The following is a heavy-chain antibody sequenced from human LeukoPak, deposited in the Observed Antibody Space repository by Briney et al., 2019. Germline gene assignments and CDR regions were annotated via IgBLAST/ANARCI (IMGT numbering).Heavy chain of an antibody. V-gene: IGHV3-30*03. D-gene: IGHD3-22*01. CDR2: ISYDGANK. CDR3: TRGPGYHDSSYLDY. Sequence: GGSLRLSCAASGFTFDDYGMSWVRQAPGEGLEWVAVISYDGANKNHADSVKGRFTISRDDSKNTPYLQMNSLRAEDTAVYYCTRGPGYHDSSYLDYWGQGTLVTVSS. CDR1: GFTFDDYG. J-gene: IGHJ4*02.